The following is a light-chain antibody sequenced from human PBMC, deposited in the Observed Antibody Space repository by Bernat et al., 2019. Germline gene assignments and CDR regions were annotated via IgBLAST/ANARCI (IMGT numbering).Light chain of an antibody. J-gene: IGKJ5*01. Sequence: DIQMTQSPSTLSASVGDRVTITCRASQSISDWLAWYQQKPGKAPKLLIYKASSLESGVPSRFSGSGSATEFTLTISSLQPDDSATYYCQQYNSPITFGQGTRLEI. CDR2: KAS. V-gene: IGKV1-5*03. CDR1: QSISDW. CDR3: QQYNSPIT.